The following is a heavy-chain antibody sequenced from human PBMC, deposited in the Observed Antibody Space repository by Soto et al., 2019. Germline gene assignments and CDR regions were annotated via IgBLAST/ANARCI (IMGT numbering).Heavy chain of an antibody. J-gene: IGHJ4*02. D-gene: IGHD4-4*01. CDR2: IYTSGST. V-gene: IGHV4-4*07. CDR1: GGSISNHY. CDR3: ARERAAVTNFDF. Sequence: QVQLQESGPGLVKPSETLSLTCTVSGGSISNHYWRWMRQPAGKGLEWIGRIYTSGSTNYNPSLKSRVTMSVDTSENQFSLKLSSVTAADTAVYYCARERAAVTNFDFWGQGTLVTVSS.